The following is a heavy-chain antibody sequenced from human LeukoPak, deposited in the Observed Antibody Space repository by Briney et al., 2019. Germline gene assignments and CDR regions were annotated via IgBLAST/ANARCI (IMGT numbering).Heavy chain of an antibody. CDR3: ARVIAAAGTEWFDP. D-gene: IGHD6-13*01. CDR1: GGSISGYY. J-gene: IGHJ5*02. V-gene: IGHV4-59*01. Sequence: SXXLSLTCTVSGGSISGYYWSWIRQPPGKGLEWIGYIYYSGSTNYNPSLKSRVTISVDTSKNQFSLKLSSVTAADTAVYYCARVIAAAGTEWFDPWGQGTLVTVSS. CDR2: IYYSGST.